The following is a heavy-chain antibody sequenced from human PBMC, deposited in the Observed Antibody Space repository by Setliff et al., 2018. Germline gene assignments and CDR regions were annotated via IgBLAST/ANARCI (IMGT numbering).Heavy chain of an antibody. J-gene: IGHJ5*02. CDR2: ISGYIGDT. CDR3: ARDGISWLMWFDP. V-gene: IGHV1-18*01. CDR1: GYSFRKYG. D-gene: IGHD3-16*01. Sequence: ASVKVSCKASGYSFRKYGITWVRQAPGQGLEWMGWISGYIGDTNYARSFQGRVTMTTDTSTYTAYMELTSLRSDDTAVYYCARDGISWLMWFDPWGQGTLVTVSS.